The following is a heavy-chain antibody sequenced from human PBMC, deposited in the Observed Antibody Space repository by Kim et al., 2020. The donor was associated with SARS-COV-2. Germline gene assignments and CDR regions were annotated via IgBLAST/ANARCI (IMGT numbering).Heavy chain of an antibody. CDR3: ARCPFSGSYYPFYFDY. CDR1: GFTFSDYY. Sequence: GGSLRLSCAASGFTFSDYYMSWIRQAPGKGLEWVSYISSSGSTIYYADSVKGRFTISRDNTNNSLYLQMNSLRAEDTAVYYCARCPFSGSYYPFYFDYWGQGTLVTVSS. J-gene: IGHJ4*02. CDR2: ISSSGSTI. V-gene: IGHV3-11*01. D-gene: IGHD1-26*01.